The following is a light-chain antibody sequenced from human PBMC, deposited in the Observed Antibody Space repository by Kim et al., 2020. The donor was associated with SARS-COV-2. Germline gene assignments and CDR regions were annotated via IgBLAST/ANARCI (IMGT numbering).Light chain of an antibody. Sequence: GQSITISCTGTSSDVGGYNYVSWYQQHPGKAPKLMIYDVSNRPSGVSNRFSGSKSGNTASLTISGLQAEDEAYYYCSSYTSSSTRIFGTGTKVTVL. CDR1: SSDVGGYNY. CDR2: DVS. CDR3: SSYTSSSTRI. V-gene: IGLV2-14*03. J-gene: IGLJ1*01.